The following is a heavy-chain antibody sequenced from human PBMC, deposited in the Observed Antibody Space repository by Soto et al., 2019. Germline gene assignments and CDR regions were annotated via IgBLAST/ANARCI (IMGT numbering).Heavy chain of an antibody. V-gene: IGHV3-9*01. J-gene: IGHJ4*02. CDR3: SKGGQLLTEGGGY. CDR2: ISWNSGSI. D-gene: IGHD2-2*01. Sequence: EVQLVESGGGLVQPGRSLRLSCAASGFTFDDYAMHWVRQAPGKGLGWVSGISWNSGSIGYADSVKGRFTISRDNTKIILYLQMNRQRAEDTALYYCSKGGQLLTEGGGYWGQGTLVTVSS. CDR1: GFTFDDYA.